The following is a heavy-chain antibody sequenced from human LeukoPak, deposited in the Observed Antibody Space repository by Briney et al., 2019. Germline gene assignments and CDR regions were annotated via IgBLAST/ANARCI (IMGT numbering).Heavy chain of an antibody. CDR3: AKDGSGSYPYYYYYMDV. D-gene: IGHD3-10*01. CDR2: ISWDGGST. CDR1: GFTFDDYA. V-gene: IGHV3-43D*03. Sequence: GGSLRLSCAASGFTFDDYAMHWVRQAPGKGLEWVSLISWDGGSTYYADSVKGRFTISRDNSKNSLYLQMNSLRAEDTALYYCAKDGSGSYPYYYYYMDVWGKGTTVTVSS. J-gene: IGHJ6*03.